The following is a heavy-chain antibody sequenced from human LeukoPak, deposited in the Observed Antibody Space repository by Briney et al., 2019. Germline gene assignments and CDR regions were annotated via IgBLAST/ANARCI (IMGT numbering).Heavy chain of an antibody. D-gene: IGHD2/OR15-2a*01. Sequence: GGSLGLSCGASGFTFSGYSMNWVRQAPGKGLEWVSSISTSSSYIYYADSVKGRFTISRDNAKKSLYLQMNSLRAEDTAVYYCARENMGLDAFDIWGQGTMVTVSS. CDR2: ISTSSSYI. CDR1: GFTFSGYS. J-gene: IGHJ3*02. V-gene: IGHV3-21*01. CDR3: ARENMGLDAFDI.